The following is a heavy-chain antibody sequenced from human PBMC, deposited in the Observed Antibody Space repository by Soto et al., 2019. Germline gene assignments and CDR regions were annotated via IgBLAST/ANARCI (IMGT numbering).Heavy chain of an antibody. Sequence: QGKLVESGGGVVQPGRSLRLSCAASGYTFSRYGMHWVRQAPGKGLEWVAVIWYDGSNKYYADSVKGRFTISRDNSKNTLYLQMNSLRAEDTAVYYCARDRGSGTFDYWGQGTLVTVSS. D-gene: IGHD3-10*01. V-gene: IGHV3-33*01. CDR1: GYTFSRYG. J-gene: IGHJ4*02. CDR2: IWYDGSNK. CDR3: ARDRGSGTFDY.